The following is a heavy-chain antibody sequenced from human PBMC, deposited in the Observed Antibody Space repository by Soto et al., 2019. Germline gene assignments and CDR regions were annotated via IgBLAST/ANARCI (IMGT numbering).Heavy chain of an antibody. CDR1: GYTFTGYY. CDR3: ALPLGSGYYYAFDY. CDR2: INPNSGGT. V-gene: IGHV1-2*04. D-gene: IGHD3-22*01. J-gene: IGHJ4*02. Sequence: ASVNVSCKSSGYTFTGYYMHWVRQAPGQGLEWMGWINPNSGGTNYAQKFQGWVTMTRDTSISTAYMELSRLRSDDTAVYYCALPLGSGYYYAFDYWGQGTLVTVSS.